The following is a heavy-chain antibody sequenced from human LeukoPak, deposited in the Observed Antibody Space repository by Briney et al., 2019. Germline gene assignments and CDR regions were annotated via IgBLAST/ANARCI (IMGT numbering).Heavy chain of an antibody. CDR3: ASADTKVNSSSVTNTYYYYYGMDV. Sequence: GASVKVSCKASGGTFSSYAISWLRQAPGQGLEWMGSIIPILGIANYAQKFQGRVTITADKSTSTAYMELSSLRSEDTAVYYCASADTKVNSSSVTNTYYYYYGMDVWGQGTTVTVSS. V-gene: IGHV1-69*04. CDR1: GGTFSSYA. D-gene: IGHD6-6*01. CDR2: IIPILGIA. J-gene: IGHJ6*02.